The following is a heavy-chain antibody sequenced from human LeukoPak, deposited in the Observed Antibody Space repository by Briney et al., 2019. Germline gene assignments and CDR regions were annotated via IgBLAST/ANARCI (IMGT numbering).Heavy chain of an antibody. CDR2: IYSGGST. CDR1: GFTVSSNY. J-gene: IGHJ3*02. V-gene: IGHV3-53*01. CDR3: AKGGINYAFDI. D-gene: IGHD6-13*01. Sequence: GGSLRLSCAASGFTVSSNYMSWVRQAPGKGLEWVSVIYSGGSTYYADSVKGRFTVSRDNSKNTLYLQMNSLRAEDTAVYYCAKGGINYAFDIWGQGTMVTVSS.